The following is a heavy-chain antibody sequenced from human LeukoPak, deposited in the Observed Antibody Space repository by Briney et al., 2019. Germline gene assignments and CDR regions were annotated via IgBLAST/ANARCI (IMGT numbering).Heavy chain of an antibody. J-gene: IGHJ6*02. Sequence: GGSLRLSCEASGFTFTNYWMSWVRQAPGKGLEWVANIKPGGSEKYYVDSVKGRFTISRDNAKNSLYLQMNSLRAEDTAVYYCATLSYFYGMGIWGQGTTVTVSS. V-gene: IGHV3-7*01. CDR1: GFTFTNYW. CDR2: IKPGGSEK. D-gene: IGHD2/OR15-2a*01. CDR3: ATLSYFYGMGI.